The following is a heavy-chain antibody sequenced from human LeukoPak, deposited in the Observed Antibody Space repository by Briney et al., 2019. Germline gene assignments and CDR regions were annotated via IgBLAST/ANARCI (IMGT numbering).Heavy chain of an antibody. CDR3: ARDGNDAFDI. CDR2: INPNTGGT. Sequence: ASVKVSCKASGYSFIGYYMHWVRQAPGQGLEWMGWINPNTGGTNYAQKFQGRVTMTRDTSISTAYMELSRLRSDDTAVYYCARDGNDAFDIWGQGTMVTVSS. CDR1: GYSFIGYY. J-gene: IGHJ3*02. V-gene: IGHV1-2*02.